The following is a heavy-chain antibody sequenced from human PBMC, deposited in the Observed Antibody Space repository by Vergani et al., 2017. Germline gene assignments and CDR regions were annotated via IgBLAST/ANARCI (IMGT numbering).Heavy chain of an antibody. D-gene: IGHD5-24*01. Sequence: QVQLVESGGGLVKPGGSLRLSCAASGFSLSDHYMTWIRQAPGKGLEWVSYISNSGNTIEYADSVKGRFSISRDNANSSLFLQMDSLRAEDTAVSYCARDHRDYNNYPGTFDIWGQGSMVTVSS. CDR2: ISNSGNTI. CDR1: GFSLSDHY. J-gene: IGHJ3*02. CDR3: ARDHRDYNNYPGTFDI. V-gene: IGHV3-11*01.